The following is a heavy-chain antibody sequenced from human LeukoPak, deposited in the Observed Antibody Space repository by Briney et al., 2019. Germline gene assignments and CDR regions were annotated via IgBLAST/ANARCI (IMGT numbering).Heavy chain of an antibody. CDR2: INGGDGRT. CDR3: TRRKTFDY. CDR1: GFTFSNYA. Sequence: GGSLRLSCAASGFTFSNYAMSWVRQAPGKGLEWVSAINGGDGRTYYADSVKGRFTISRDNSKNTLYLQMNSLRAEDTAVYYCTRRKTFDYWGQGTLVTVSS. J-gene: IGHJ4*02. V-gene: IGHV3-23*01.